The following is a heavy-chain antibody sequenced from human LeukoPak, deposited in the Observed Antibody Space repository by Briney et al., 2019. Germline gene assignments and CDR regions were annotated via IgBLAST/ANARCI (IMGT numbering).Heavy chain of an antibody. D-gene: IGHD3-22*01. V-gene: IGHV4-59*08. Sequence: SETLSLTCTVAGGSISSFYWGWIRQPPGKGVEWIGHTHSSGSTNYNPSLKSRVTISVDTSKNQFSLKLSSVTAADTAVYYCARSLVDYYDSSGYSPVGYWGQGTLVTVSS. CDR3: ARSLVDYYDSSGYSPVGY. J-gene: IGHJ4*02. CDR1: GGSISSFY. CDR2: THSSGST.